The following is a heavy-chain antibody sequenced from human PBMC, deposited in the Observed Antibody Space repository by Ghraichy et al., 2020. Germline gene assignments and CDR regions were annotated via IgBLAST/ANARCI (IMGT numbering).Heavy chain of an antibody. J-gene: IGHJ4*02. D-gene: IGHD6-6*01. V-gene: IGHV3-7*01. Sequence: GGSLRLSCAASGFPFSSYWMSWVRQAPGKGLEWVANIKQDGSVKYYVDSLMGRITISRDNAKNSVYLQMNSLGAEDTAVYYCARIGYSSSSFDYWGQGTLVTVSS. CDR3: ARIGYSSSSFDY. CDR1: GFPFSSYW. CDR2: IKQDGSVK.